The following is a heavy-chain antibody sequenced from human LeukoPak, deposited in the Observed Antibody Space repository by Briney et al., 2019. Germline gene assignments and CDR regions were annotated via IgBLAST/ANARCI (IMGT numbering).Heavy chain of an antibody. CDR2: MNPNSGDT. V-gene: IGHV1-8*01. CDR3: ARVGIAVAGTYYFDY. J-gene: IGHJ4*02. CDR1: GYTFTSYD. Sequence: ASVKVSCKASGYTFTSYDINWVRQATGQGLEWMGWMNPNSGDTGYAQKFQGRVTMTRNTSISTAYMELSSLRSEDTAVYYCARVGIAVAGTYYFDYWGQGTLVTVSS. D-gene: IGHD6-19*01.